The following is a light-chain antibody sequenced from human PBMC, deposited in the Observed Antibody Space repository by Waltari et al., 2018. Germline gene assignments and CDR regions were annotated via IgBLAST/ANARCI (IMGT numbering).Light chain of an antibody. CDR1: QRIGNY. CDR2: MAS. Sequence: IQMTQSPYTLSASAGDRVTITCRASQRIGNYLAWYQQKPGKAPKLLIFMASTLQREVPSRFSGSGSGTEFALTISGLQADDFATYFCQHFNSYPFIFGRGTKLEIK. J-gene: IGKJ2*01. CDR3: QHFNSYPFI. V-gene: IGKV1-5*03.